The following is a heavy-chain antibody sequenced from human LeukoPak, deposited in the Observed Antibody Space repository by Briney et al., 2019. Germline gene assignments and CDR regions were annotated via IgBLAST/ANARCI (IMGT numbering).Heavy chain of an antibody. CDR1: GGSFSGCY. Sequence: SETLSLTCAVYGGSFSGCYWSWIRQPPGKGLEWIGELNHSGSTNYNPSLKSRVTISVDTSKNQFSLKLSSVTAADTAVYYCARGAGGSYGDYWGQGTLVTVSS. J-gene: IGHJ4*02. D-gene: IGHD1-26*01. CDR2: LNHSGST. V-gene: IGHV4-34*01. CDR3: ARGAGGSYGDY.